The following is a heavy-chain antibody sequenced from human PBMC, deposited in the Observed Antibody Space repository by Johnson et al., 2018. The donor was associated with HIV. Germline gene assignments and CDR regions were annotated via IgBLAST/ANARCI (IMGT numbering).Heavy chain of an antibody. CDR3: ARDRARDAFDV. CDR1: GFIFRSYP. V-gene: IGHV3-30*14. Sequence: QVQLVESGGGVVQPGRSLRLSCAASGFIFRSYPMNWVRQAPGKGLEWVAIISYDGSRKYYADSVKGRFTISRDTSQNTVFLQMNSLRAEDTAVYYCARDRARDAFDVWGQGTMVTVSS. J-gene: IGHJ3*01. CDR2: ISYDGSRK.